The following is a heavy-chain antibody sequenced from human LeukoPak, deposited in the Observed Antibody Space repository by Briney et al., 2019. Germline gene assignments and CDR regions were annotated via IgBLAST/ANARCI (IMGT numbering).Heavy chain of an antibody. CDR2: ISSSGSTI. V-gene: IGHV3-11*01. D-gene: IGHD2/OR15-2a*01. J-gene: IGHJ6*03. CDR1: GFTFSDYY. CDR3: ARDFHYYYMDV. Sequence: GRSLRLSCAASGFTFSDYYMSWIRQAPGKGLEWVSYISSSGSTIYYADSVKGRFTISRDNAKNSLYLQMNSLRAEDTAVYYCARDFHYYYMDVWGKGTTVTVSS.